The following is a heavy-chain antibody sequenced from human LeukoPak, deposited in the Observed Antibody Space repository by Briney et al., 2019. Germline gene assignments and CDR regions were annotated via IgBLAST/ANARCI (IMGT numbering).Heavy chain of an antibody. CDR3: ATFPSGAYGMDV. Sequence: SETLSLTCTVSGGSISTYYWNWIRQPPGKGLEWIGYIYYSGSTNYNPSLKSRVTISVDTSKKQFSLKLSSVTAADTAVYYCATFPSGAYGMDVWGQGATVTVSS. J-gene: IGHJ6*02. D-gene: IGHD1-26*01. CDR2: IYYSGST. CDR1: GGSISTYY. V-gene: IGHV4-59*08.